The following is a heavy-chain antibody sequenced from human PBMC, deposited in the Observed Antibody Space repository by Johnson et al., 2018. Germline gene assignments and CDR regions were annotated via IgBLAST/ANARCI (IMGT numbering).Heavy chain of an antibody. V-gene: IGHV3-48*02. CDR2: ISGGSTTI. Sequence: VQLVQSGGGLVQPGGSLRLSCAGSGFTFSSHSMNWVRQAPGKGLEWVSYISGGSTTIYYADSVKGRFTISRSNAKTSLYLQMNSLRDDDTAGYYRARDIYGDYGMDVWVQWTTGTVSS. D-gene: IGHD4-17*01. J-gene: IGHJ6*02. CDR1: GFTFSSHS. CDR3: ARDIYGDYGMDV.